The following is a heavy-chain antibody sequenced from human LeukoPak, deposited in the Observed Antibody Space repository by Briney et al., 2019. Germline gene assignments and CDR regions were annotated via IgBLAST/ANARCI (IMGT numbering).Heavy chain of an antibody. CDR2: IYNSGNT. D-gene: IGHD3-3*01. J-gene: IGHJ4*02. V-gene: IGHV4-4*07. CDR1: GGSISSYY. CDR3: ARDDFWSGALDY. Sequence: SETLSLTCTVSGGSISSYYWSWIRQPAGKGLEWLGRIYNSGNTNYNPSLKSRVTMSMDTSKNQFSLKLNSVTAADTAVYYCARDDFWSGALDYWGQGTLVTVS.